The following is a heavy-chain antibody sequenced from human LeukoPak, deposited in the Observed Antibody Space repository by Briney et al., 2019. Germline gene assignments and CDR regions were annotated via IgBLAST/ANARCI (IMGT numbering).Heavy chain of an antibody. CDR2: ISYDGSNK. Sequence: GRSLRLSCAASGFTFSSYGRHWVRQAPGKGLEWVAVISYDGSNKYYADSVKGRFTISRDNSKNTLYLQMNSLRAEDTAVYYCAKAVVAAIGYWGQGTMVTVSS. CDR3: AKAVVAAIGY. CDR1: GFTFSSYG. V-gene: IGHV3-30*18. J-gene: IGHJ4*02. D-gene: IGHD2-15*01.